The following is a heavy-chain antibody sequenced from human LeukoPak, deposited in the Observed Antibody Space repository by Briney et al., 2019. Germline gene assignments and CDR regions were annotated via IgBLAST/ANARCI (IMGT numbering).Heavy chain of an antibody. V-gene: IGHV4-59*01. CDR2: IYYSGST. D-gene: IGHD2-15*01. Sequence: SETLSLTCTVSGGSISSYYWSWIRQPPGKGLEWIGYIYYSGSTNYNPSLKSRATISVDTSKNQFSLKLSSVTAADTAVYYCARVSDNNWFDPWGQGTLVTVSS. CDR1: GGSISSYY. CDR3: ARVSDNNWFDP. J-gene: IGHJ5*02.